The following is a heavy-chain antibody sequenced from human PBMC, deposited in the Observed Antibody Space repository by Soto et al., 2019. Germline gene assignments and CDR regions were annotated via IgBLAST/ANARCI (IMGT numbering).Heavy chain of an antibody. CDR2: AQPGYSDT. D-gene: IGHD6-13*01. V-gene: IGHV5-51*01. CDR3: ARHGYSSSSYPDH. Sequence: LGESLKISCQASGYRFSSFWIGWVRQMPGKGLEWMGVAQPGYSDTRYSPAFQGHVTISADESTNTAYLQWSSLRASDTAMYFCARHGYSSSSYPDHWGQGTLVTVSS. CDR1: GYRFSSFW. J-gene: IGHJ4*02.